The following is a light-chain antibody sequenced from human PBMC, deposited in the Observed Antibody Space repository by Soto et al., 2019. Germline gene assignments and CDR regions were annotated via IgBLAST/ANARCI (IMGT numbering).Light chain of an antibody. J-gene: IGKJ2*01. CDR1: QDINNW. CDR2: DVS. Sequence: DLQMTQSPSTLSGFVGDRVTISCWATQDINNWLTWYQQKPGKAPRLLIYDVSTLQTGVPSRFSGRGSGTEATLIISSLQPDDVATYYCQQYFHYPVTFGRGTKVEIK. V-gene: IGKV1-5*01. CDR3: QQYFHYPVT.